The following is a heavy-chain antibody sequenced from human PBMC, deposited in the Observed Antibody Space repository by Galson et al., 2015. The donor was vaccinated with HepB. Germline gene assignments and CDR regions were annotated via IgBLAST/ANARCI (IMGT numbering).Heavy chain of an antibody. V-gene: IGHV3-30*18. Sequence: SLRLSCAASGFTFSSYGMHWVRQAPGKGLEWVAVISYDGSNKYYADSVKGRFTISRDNSKNTLYLQMNSLRAEDTAVYYCAKEGRRPPGDFDYWGQGTLVTVSS. CDR3: AKEGRRPPGDFDY. J-gene: IGHJ4*02. CDR2: ISYDGSNK. CDR1: GFTFSSYG. D-gene: IGHD3-10*01.